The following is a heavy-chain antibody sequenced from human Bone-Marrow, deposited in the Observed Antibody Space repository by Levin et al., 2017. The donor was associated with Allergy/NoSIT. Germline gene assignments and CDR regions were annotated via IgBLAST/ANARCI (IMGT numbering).Heavy chain of an antibody. D-gene: IGHD3-16*02. CDR1: GFTFSSYA. V-gene: IGHV3-30-3*01. J-gene: IGHJ1*01. Sequence: GGSLRLSCAASGFTFSSYAMHWVRQAPGKGLEWVAVISYDGSNKYYADSVKGRFTISRDNSKNTLYLQMNSLRAEDTAVYYCARDAYDYVWGSYRFTAENGYFQHWGQGTLVTVSS. CDR3: ARDAYDYVWGSYRFTAENGYFQH. CDR2: ISYDGSNK.